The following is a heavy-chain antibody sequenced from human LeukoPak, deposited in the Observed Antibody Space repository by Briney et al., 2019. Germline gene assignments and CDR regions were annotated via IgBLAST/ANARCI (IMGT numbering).Heavy chain of an antibody. D-gene: IGHD3-22*01. V-gene: IGHV3-23*01. CDR3: AKAVTGITMIVVAETTGYYFDY. J-gene: IGHJ4*02. CDR2: ISGSGGST. Sequence: GGSLRLSCAASEFTFSSYAMSWVRQAPGKGLEWVSAISGSGGSTYYADSVKGRFTISRDNSKNTLYLQMNSLRAEDTAVYYCAKAVTGITMIVVAETTGYYFDYWGQGTLVTVSS. CDR1: EFTFSSYA.